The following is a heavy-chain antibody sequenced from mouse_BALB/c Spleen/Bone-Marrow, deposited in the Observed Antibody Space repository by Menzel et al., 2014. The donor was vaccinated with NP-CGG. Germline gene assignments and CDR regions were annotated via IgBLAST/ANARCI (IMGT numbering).Heavy chain of an antibody. CDR1: GFSLSGYS. CDR3: ARFIITGTMDY. V-gene: IGHV2-6-4*01. CDR2: IWGGGNT. Sequence: QVQLQQSGPGLVSPSQSLSIPCTVSGFSLSGYSIHWVRQPPGEGLEWLGVIWGGGNTDYNSALKSRLSISKDNSKSQVFLKMNSLQTDDTAMYYCARFIITGTMDYWGQGTSVTVSS. J-gene: IGHJ4*01. D-gene: IGHD1-1*01.